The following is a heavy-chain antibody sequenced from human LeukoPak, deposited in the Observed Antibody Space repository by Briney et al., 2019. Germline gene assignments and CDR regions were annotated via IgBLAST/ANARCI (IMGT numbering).Heavy chain of an antibody. V-gene: IGHV4-39*01. CDR2: INYGGTT. CDR1: GDSISSSDYY. J-gene: IGHJ4*02. D-gene: IGHD3-10*01. CDR3: ARYVVYGSGKYYFDY. Sequence: PSETLSLTCTVSGDSISSSDYYWSWIRQPPGKELEWIASINYGGTTYCNPSLKSRVTISVDTSKNQFSLRLSSVTAADTAVYLCARYVVYGSGKYYFDYWGQGSLVTVSS.